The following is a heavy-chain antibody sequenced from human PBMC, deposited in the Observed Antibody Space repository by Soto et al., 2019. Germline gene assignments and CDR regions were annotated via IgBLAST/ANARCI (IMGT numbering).Heavy chain of an antibody. V-gene: IGHV4-59*01. CDR2: IYYSGST. CDR1: GGSISSYY. J-gene: IGHJ4*02. CDR3: ARDRYGDYVLDY. Sequence: SETLSLTCTVSGGSISSYYWSWIRQPPGKGLEWIGYIYYSGSTNYNPSLKSRVTISVDTSKNQFSLKLSSVTAADTAVYYCARDRYGDYVLDYWGQVTLLTVSS. D-gene: IGHD4-17*01.